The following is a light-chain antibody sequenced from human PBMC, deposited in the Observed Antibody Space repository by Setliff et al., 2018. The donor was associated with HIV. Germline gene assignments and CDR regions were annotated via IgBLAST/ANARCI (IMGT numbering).Light chain of an antibody. Sequence: QSALTQPASVSGSPGQSITISRTGTSSDVGRYNLVSWYQQHPGKAPKLMIYQATKRPSGVSNRFSGSKSGNTASLTISGLQAEDEADYYCSSYTTSTTLVFGGGTK. CDR1: SSDVGRYNL. J-gene: IGLJ3*02. CDR3: SSYTTSTTLV. V-gene: IGLV2-14*02. CDR2: QAT.